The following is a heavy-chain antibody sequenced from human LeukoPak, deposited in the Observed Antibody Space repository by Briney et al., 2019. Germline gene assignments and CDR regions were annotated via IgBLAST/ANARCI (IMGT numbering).Heavy chain of an antibody. V-gene: IGHV4-39*06. CDR2: IYYYGVT. D-gene: IGHD4-23*01. Sequence: SETLSLICTVSGGYIITSGHYWGWIRQPPGKGLELIGSIYYYGVTSTKPSFRSRMSISVDTSKNQFTLNLTSVTAADAAVYCARERSSSGGHSWFDPWGQGTLVTVSS. CDR1: GGYIITSGHY. CDR3: ARERSSSGGHSWFDP. J-gene: IGHJ5*02.